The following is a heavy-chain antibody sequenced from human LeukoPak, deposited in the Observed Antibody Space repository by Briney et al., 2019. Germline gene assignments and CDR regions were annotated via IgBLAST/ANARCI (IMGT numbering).Heavy chain of an antibody. D-gene: IGHD3-3*01. CDR3: ARVVEWSGYYTAGHVDV. Sequence: ASVKVSCKASGYTFTSYGISWVRQAPGQGLEWVGWISAYNGNTNYAQKLQGRVTMTTDTSTSTAYMELRSLRSDDTAVYYCARVVEWSGYYTAGHVDVWGKGTTVTVSS. V-gene: IGHV1-18*01. CDR2: ISAYNGNT. CDR1: GYTFTSYG. J-gene: IGHJ6*04.